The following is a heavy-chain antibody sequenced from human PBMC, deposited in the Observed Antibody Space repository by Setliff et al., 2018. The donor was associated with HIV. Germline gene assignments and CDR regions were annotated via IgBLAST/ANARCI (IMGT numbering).Heavy chain of an antibody. J-gene: IGHJ4*02. CDR3: ARDRNCGNGCYSSADH. CDR1: GFSFRNYG. D-gene: IGHD2-21*01. CDR2: ISYDGSDR. Sequence: PGGSLRLSCAASGFSFRNYGMHWVRQAPGKGLEWVAFISYDGSDRYYGDSVRGRFTISRDNSKNTLYLQMNSLRVDDTAVYYCARDRNCGNGCYSSADHWGLGTLVTVSS. V-gene: IGHV3-30*12.